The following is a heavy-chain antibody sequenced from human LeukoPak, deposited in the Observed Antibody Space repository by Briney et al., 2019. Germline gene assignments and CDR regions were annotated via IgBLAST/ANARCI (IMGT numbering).Heavy chain of an antibody. J-gene: IGHJ4*02. CDR2: IYYSGST. Sequence: SETLSLTCTVSGGSISSYYWSWIRQPPGKGLEWIAYIYYSGSTNYNPSLKSRVTISVDTSKNQFSLKLSSVTAADTAVYYCARDSYGSGSYNYWGQGTLVTVSS. CDR3: ARDSYGSGSYNY. CDR1: GGSISSYY. D-gene: IGHD3-10*01. V-gene: IGHV4-59*12.